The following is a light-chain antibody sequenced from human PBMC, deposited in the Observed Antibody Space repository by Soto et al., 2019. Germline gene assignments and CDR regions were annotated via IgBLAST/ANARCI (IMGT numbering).Light chain of an antibody. CDR1: NFRSKS. Sequence: SYELTQPPSVSVAPGETARITCGGNNFRSKSVHWYQHKPGQAPVVVIYYDDDRPSGIPERFSGSNSGNTATLTISRVEAGDEAGYYCQVWDSSSDHVVFGGGTKLTVL. CDR3: QVWDSSSDHVV. CDR2: YDD. V-gene: IGLV3-21*04. J-gene: IGLJ2*01.